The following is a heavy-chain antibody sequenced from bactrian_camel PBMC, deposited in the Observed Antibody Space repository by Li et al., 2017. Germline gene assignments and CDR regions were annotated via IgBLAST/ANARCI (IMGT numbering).Heavy chain of an antibody. CDR2: ISSDGTT. Sequence: VQLVESGGGSVQSGETLSLSCTGLGFTLPEVDIGWYRQTPGNECDLVSSISSDGTTYYIESVKGRFTISRDNAKNTLYLQLNSLKTEDTAMYYCTAALEIPGSTFAYWGQGTQVTVS. D-gene: IGHD1*01. CDR1: GFTLPEVD. V-gene: IGHV3S63*01. J-gene: IGHJ6*01. CDR3: TAALEIPGSTFAY.